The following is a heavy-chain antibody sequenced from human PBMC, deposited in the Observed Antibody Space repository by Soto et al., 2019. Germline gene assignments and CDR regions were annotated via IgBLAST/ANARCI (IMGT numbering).Heavy chain of an antibody. CDR2: IYWDDDK. D-gene: IGHD3-10*01. J-gene: IGHJ4*02. CDR3: AHKMVRGQSFDY. CDR1: GFSLSTNGVS. V-gene: IGHV2-5*02. Sequence: QITLKESGPSLVKPTQTLTLTCTFSGFSLSTNGVSVGWIRQPPGKALEWLALIYWDDDKRYSPSLKSRLTITKDTSKNQVVLTMTNMDPVDTGTYYCAHKMVRGQSFDYWGQGTLVTVSP.